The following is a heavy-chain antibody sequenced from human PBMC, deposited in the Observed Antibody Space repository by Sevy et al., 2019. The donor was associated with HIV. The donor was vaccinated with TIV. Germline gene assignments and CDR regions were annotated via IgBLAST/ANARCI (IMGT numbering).Heavy chain of an antibody. CDR1: GYTFTNYY. Sequence: ASVKVSCKASGYTFTNYYMHWVRQAPGQGLEWMGVINPSGGSTSYAQKFQGRVSMTRYTSTSTVYMELSSLRSEDTAVYYCARVYYYDYSGPGYWGQGTLVTVSS. CDR2: INPSGGST. CDR3: ARVYYYDYSGPGY. D-gene: IGHD3-22*01. V-gene: IGHV1-46*01. J-gene: IGHJ4*02.